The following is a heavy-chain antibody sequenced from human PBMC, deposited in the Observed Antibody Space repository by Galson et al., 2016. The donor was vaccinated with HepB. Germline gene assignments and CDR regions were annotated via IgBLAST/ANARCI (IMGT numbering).Heavy chain of an antibody. J-gene: IGHJ6*02. CDR3: ARDKGTYSAYDYSRYYYYGMNV. Sequence: SLRLSCAASGFSFTNYNMNWVRQAPGKGLEWVSSISGSSSYIQYADSVKDRFTISRDNAKNSLYLQMNSLRADDTAVYYCARDKGTYSAYDYSRYYYYGMNVWGQGTTVTVSS. CDR2: ISGSSSYI. V-gene: IGHV3-21*01. CDR1: GFSFTNYN. D-gene: IGHD5-12*01.